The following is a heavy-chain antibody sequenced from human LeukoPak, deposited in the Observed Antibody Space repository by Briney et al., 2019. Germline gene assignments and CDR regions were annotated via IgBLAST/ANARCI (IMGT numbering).Heavy chain of an antibody. V-gene: IGHV4-59*08. D-gene: IGHD3-10*01. CDR1: GGSISSYY. CDR2: IYYSGST. CDR3: AEHVDGSGSPDFDY. Sequence: SETLSLTCSVSGGSISSYYWSGMRQPPGKGLEWIGYIYYSGSTNYNPSLKSRVTISVDTSKNQFSLKLSSVTAADTAVYYCAEHVDGSGSPDFDYWGQGTLVTVSS. J-gene: IGHJ4*02.